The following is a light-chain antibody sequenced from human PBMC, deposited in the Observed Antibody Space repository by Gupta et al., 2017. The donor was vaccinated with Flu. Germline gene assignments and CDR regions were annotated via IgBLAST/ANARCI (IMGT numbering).Light chain of an antibody. J-gene: IGKJ5*01. Sequence: EVVMTQSPLSLPVALGQPASISCRSSQSLVYSDGNTFLSWFQQRPGQSPRRLIYKVSIRDSGVPDRFSGSGSGTDFTLRINRGEAEDVGVYYCRQGTHWPPITFGQGTRLEIK. CDR1: QSLVYSDGNTF. V-gene: IGKV2-30*01. CDR2: KVS. CDR3: RQGTHWPPIT.